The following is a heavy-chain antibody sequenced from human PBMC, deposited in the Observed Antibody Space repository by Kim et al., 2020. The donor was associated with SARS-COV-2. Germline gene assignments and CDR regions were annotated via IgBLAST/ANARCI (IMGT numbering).Heavy chain of an antibody. CDR1: GGSFSGYY. Sequence: SETLSLTCAVYGGSFSGYYWSWIRQPPGKGLEWIGEINHSGSTNYNPSLKSRVTISVDTSKNQFSLKLSSVTAADTAVYYCARGGVVGATGPYYYYYGMDVWGQGTTVTVSS. J-gene: IGHJ6*02. D-gene: IGHD1-26*01. CDR2: INHSGST. V-gene: IGHV4-34*01. CDR3: ARGGVVGATGPYYYYYGMDV.